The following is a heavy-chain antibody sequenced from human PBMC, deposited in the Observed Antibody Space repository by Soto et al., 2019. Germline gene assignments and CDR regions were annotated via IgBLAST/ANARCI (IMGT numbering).Heavy chain of an antibody. Sequence: GASVKVSCKASGGTFSSYAISWVRQAPGQGLELMGGIIPIFGTANYAQKFQGRVTITADESTSTAYMELSSLRSEDTAVYYCARDSRYGDYVLDYWGQGTLVTVSS. CDR3: ARDSRYGDYVLDY. CDR1: GGTFSSYA. CDR2: IIPIFGTA. D-gene: IGHD4-17*01. J-gene: IGHJ4*02. V-gene: IGHV1-69*13.